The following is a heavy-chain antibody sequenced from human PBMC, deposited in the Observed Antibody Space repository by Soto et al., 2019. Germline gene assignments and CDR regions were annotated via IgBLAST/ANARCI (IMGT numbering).Heavy chain of an antibody. CDR2: INPNGGST. CDR3: ARDEPAGSVTRGTY. V-gene: IGHV1-46*01. Sequence: ASVKVSCKASAYTFTSYYIHWVRQAPGQGLEWMGSINPNGGSTIYAQKFQGRVTMTRDTSTSTLYMELSSLRSEDTAVYYCARDEPAGSVTRGTYWGQGTLVTVSS. J-gene: IGHJ4*02. CDR1: AYTFTSYY. D-gene: IGHD3-16*01.